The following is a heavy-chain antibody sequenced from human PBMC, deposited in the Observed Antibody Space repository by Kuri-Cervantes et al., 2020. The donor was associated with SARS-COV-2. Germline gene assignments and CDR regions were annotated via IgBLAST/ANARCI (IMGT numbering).Heavy chain of an antibody. Sequence: GESLKISCAASGFTVSSNYMSWVRQAPGKGLEWVSVIYSGGSTYYADSVKGRFTISRDNAKNSLYLQMNSLRAEDTAVYYCARGLSGWFAFDIWGQGTMVTVSS. D-gene: IGHD6-19*01. CDR3: ARGLSGWFAFDI. CDR2: IYSGGST. CDR1: GFTVSSNY. J-gene: IGHJ3*02. V-gene: IGHV3-53*01.